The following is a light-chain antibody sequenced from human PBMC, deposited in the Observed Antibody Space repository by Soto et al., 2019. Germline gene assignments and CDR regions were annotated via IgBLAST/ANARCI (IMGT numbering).Light chain of an antibody. CDR2: GAS. CDR1: QSVSSNY. J-gene: IGKJ1*01. CDR3: QPYGSSPET. V-gene: IGKV3-20*01. Sequence: EIVLTQSPGTLALSPGERAILSCRASQSVSSNYLAWYQQKPGQAPRLLIYGASSRATGIPDRFSGSGSGTDFTLTISRLEPEDFAVYYCQPYGSSPETFGQGTKVDIK.